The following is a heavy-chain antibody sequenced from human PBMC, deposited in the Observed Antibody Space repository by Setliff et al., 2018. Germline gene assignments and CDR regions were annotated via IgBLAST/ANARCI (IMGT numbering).Heavy chain of an antibody. V-gene: IGHV4-38-2*02. J-gene: IGHJ6*03. Sequence: PSETLSLTCNVSGGSISGYYWSWIRQPPGKGLEWIGSIYHRGSTYYNPSLKSRVTLSVDTSNNQFSLKVSSVTAADTAVYYCARGPPGYYYYMNVWGQGTTVTVSS. CDR1: GGSISGYY. CDR2: IYHRGST. CDR3: ARGPPGYYYYMNV.